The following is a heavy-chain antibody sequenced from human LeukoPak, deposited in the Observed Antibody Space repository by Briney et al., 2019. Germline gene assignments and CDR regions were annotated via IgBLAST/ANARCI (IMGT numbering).Heavy chain of an antibody. CDR1: GGTFSSYA. V-gene: IGHV1-69*05. D-gene: IGHD3-9*01. CDR2: IIPIFGTA. J-gene: IGHJ4*02. Sequence: ASVKVSCKASGGTFSSYAISWVRQAPGQGLEWMGRIIPIFGTANYARKFQGRVTITTDESTSTAYMELSSLRSEDTAVYYCARGGRDFDWSQRFDYWGQGTLVTVSS. CDR3: ARGGRDFDWSQRFDY.